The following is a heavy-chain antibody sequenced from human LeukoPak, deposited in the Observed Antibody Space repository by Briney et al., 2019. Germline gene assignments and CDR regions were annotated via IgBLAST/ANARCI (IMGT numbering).Heavy chain of an antibody. CDR2: IIPIFGTA. CDR1: GGTFSSYA. V-gene: IGHV1-69*05. D-gene: IGHD3-10*01. CDR3: AALLSGTGYFDY. Sequence: SVKVSCKASGGTFSSYAISWVRQAPGQGLEWMGRIIPIFGTANYAQKFQGRVTMTRDTSTSTVYMELSSLRSEDTAVYYCAALLSGTGYFDYWGQGTLVTVSS. J-gene: IGHJ4*02.